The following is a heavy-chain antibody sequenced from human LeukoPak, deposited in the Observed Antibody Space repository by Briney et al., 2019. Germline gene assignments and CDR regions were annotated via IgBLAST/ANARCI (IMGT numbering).Heavy chain of an antibody. V-gene: IGHV4-59*01. CDR1: GGSISSYY. Sequence: SETLSLTCTVSGGSISSYYWTWIRQPPGKGVEWIGYIYNSGNTNYNPSLRSRVTISVDTSKNRFSLKLTSVTSADTAIYYCAREVAGTLNFDYWGQGTLVTVSS. D-gene: IGHD6-19*01. CDR3: AREVAGTLNFDY. CDR2: IYNSGNT. J-gene: IGHJ4*02.